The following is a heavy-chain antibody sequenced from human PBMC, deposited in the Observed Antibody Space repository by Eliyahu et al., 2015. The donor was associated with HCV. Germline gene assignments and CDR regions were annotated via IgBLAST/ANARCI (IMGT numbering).Heavy chain of an antibody. CDR3: ARGTRTSWERVAFDI. CDR1: GGXFXGYY. D-gene: IGHD2-2*01. J-gene: IGHJ3*02. Sequence: QVQLQQWGAGLLKPSETLSLTCXVYGGXFXGYYWSWIRQPPGKGLEWIGEINXXGSTNYYPSLKSRVTISVDTSKNQFSLKLSSVXAADTAVYYCARGTRTSWERVAFDIWGQGTMVTVSS. CDR2: INXXGST. V-gene: IGHV4-34*01.